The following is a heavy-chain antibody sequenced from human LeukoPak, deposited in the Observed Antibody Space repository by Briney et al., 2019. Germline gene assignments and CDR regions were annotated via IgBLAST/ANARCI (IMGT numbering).Heavy chain of an antibody. J-gene: IGHJ4*02. Sequence: SETLSFTCTVSGGSISSYYWSWIRQPPGKGLEWIGYIYYSGSTNYNPSLKSRVTISVDTSKNQFSLKLSSVTAADTAVYYCARGGEPDHSSSWYGEGFDYWGQGTLVTVSS. CDR3: ARGGEPDHSSSWYGEGFDY. V-gene: IGHV4-59*01. CDR2: IYYSGST. CDR1: GGSISSYY. D-gene: IGHD6-13*01.